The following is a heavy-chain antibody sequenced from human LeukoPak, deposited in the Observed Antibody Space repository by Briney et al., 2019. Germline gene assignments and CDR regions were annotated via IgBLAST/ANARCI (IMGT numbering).Heavy chain of an antibody. CDR2: MNPNSGNT. Sequence: ASVKVSCKASGYTFTSYDINWARQATGQGLEWMGWMNPNSGNTGYAQKFQGRVTMTRNNYISTAYMELSSLRSEDTAVYYCALSLLYYNSSGYYPFDYWGQGTLVTVSS. D-gene: IGHD3-22*01. J-gene: IGHJ4*02. V-gene: IGHV1-8*01. CDR3: ALSLLYYNSSGYYPFDY. CDR1: GYTFTSYD.